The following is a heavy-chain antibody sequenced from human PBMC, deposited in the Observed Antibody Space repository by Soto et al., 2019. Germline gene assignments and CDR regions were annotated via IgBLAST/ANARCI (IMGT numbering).Heavy chain of an antibody. CDR2: IWYDGSNK. Sequence: QVQLVESGGGVVQPGRSLRLSCAASGLTFSSYGMHWVRQAPGKGLEWVAAIWYDGSNKYYADSVKGRFTISRDNSKNTLYLQMNSLRAEDTAVYYCAIKTQGRFGHRDYWGQGTLVTVSS. V-gene: IGHV3-33*01. CDR1: GLTFSSYG. D-gene: IGHD3-10*01. CDR3: AIKTQGRFGHRDY. J-gene: IGHJ4*02.